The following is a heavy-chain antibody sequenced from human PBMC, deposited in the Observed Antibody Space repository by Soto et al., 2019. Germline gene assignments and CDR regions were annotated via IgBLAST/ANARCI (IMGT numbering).Heavy chain of an antibody. J-gene: IGHJ4*02. Sequence: QVQLVQSGAEVKEPGSSVKVSCKSSGPTFISYAISWVRQAPGQGLEWMGGFVPIFGTPNYAQKFQGRITITADESTSTAYMELSSLTVEDTAVFYCARPHELLVPAGLFDYWGLGTLVIVSS. CDR1: GPTFISYA. D-gene: IGHD2-2*01. CDR3: ARPHELLVPAGLFDY. V-gene: IGHV1-69*12. CDR2: FVPIFGTP.